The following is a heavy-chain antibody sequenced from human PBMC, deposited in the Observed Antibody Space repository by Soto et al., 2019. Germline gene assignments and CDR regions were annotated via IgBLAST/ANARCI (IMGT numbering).Heavy chain of an antibody. V-gene: IGHV3-21*01. J-gene: IGHJ6*02. CDR1: GFIFSSYY. Sequence: LRLSCVGPGFIFSSYYMNWVRQAPGKGLEWVSSISGGSAYIYYADSVKGRFTISRDNAKNSLYLEMNSLRVEDTAVYYCVRVWRLVGRYGMDVWGQGTTVTVSS. D-gene: IGHD6-25*01. CDR3: VRVWRLVGRYGMDV. CDR2: ISGGSAYI.